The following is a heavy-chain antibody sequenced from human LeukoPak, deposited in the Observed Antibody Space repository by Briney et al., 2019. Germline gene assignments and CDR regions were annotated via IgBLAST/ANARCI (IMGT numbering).Heavy chain of an antibody. CDR3: ARWTWGNFDY. J-gene: IGHJ4*02. V-gene: IGHV4-59*01. Sequence: SETLSLTCTVSGCSISRYYWSWIRQPPGKGREWIGYIYYSGSTNYNPILKSRVTISVDTSKNQFSLKLSSVTAADTAVYYCARWTWGNFDYWGQGTLVTVSS. CDR2: IYYSGST. CDR1: GCSISRYY. D-gene: IGHD3-16*01.